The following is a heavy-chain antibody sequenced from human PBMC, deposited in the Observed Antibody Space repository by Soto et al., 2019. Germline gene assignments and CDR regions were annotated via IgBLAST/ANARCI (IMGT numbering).Heavy chain of an antibody. Sequence: GASVKVSCKASGGTFSSYAISWVRQAPGQGLEWMGGIIPIFGTANYAQKFQGRVTITADESTSTAYMELSSLRSEDTAVYYCARDNSQDDSSAYYYWYLGLWGRGTLVTVSS. CDR1: GGTFSSYA. V-gene: IGHV1-69*13. CDR2: IIPIFGTA. J-gene: IGHJ2*01. D-gene: IGHD3-22*01. CDR3: ARDNSQDDSSAYYYWYLGL.